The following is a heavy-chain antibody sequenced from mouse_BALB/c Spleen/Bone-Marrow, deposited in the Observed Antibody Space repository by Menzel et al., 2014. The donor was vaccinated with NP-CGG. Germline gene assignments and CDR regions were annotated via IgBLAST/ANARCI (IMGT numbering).Heavy chain of an antibody. Sequence: VQLQQSGPELVRPGVSVKISCKGFGYTFTGYAIHWVKQSHAKTLEWIGVISSYSGNTNYNQKFKGRATMTVDKSSSTAYMELVRLTSEDSAIYYCASTAGTQYDYFAYWGQGTTLTVSS. D-gene: IGHD1-2*01. V-gene: IGHV1-67*01. CDR2: ISSYSGNT. CDR1: GYTFTGYA. J-gene: IGHJ2*01. CDR3: ASTAGTQYDYFAY.